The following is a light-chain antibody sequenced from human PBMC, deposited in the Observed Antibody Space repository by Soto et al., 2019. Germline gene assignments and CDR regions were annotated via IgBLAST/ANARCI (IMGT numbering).Light chain of an antibody. Sequence: TQSPATLSLSPGERATLSCRASQRITTVAWYQQKPGQAPRLLIYGASSRATGIPDRFSGSGSGTDFTLTISRLEPEDFAVYYCQQYGSSLRTFGQGTKVDIK. V-gene: IGKV3-20*01. CDR3: QQYGSSLRT. CDR2: GAS. CDR1: QRITT. J-gene: IGKJ1*01.